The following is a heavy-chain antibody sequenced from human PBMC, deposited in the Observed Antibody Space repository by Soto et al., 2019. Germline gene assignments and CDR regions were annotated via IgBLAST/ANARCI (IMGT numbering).Heavy chain of an antibody. J-gene: IGHJ4*02. CDR3: ARDLNASFDY. CDR2: IIPIFGTA. CDR1: VGPFSSYA. Sequence: SVKVSCKASVGPFSSYAISWVRQAPGQGLEWMGAIIPIFGTANYAQKFQGRVTITADESTSTAYMELSSLRSEDTAVYYCARDLNASFDYWVQGTLVTVSS. V-gene: IGHV1-69*13.